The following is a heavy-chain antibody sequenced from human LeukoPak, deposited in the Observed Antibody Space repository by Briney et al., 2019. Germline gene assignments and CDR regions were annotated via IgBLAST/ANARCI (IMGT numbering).Heavy chain of an antibody. J-gene: IGHJ4*02. V-gene: IGHV3-23*01. CDR1: GFTFSSYA. D-gene: IGHD5-18*01. CDR3: AKDSRIQLSPADY. CDR2: ISGSGGST. Sequence: GGSLRPSCAASGFTFSSYAMSWVRQAPGKGLEWVSAISGSGGSTYYADSVKGRFTISRDNSKNTLYLQMNSLRAEDTAVHYCAKDSRIQLSPADYWGQGTLVTVSS.